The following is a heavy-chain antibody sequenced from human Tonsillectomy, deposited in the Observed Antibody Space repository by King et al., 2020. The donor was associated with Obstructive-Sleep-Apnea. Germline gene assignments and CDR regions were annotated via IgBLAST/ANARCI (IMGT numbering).Heavy chain of an antibody. CDR1: GGSISSSNW. V-gene: IGHV4-4*02. D-gene: IGHD3-9*01. CDR3: AREGSTGYYSFDY. CDR2: ISHSGST. J-gene: IGHJ4*02. Sequence: VQLQESGPGLVKPSGTLSLTCVLSGGSISSSNWWSWVRQPPGKGLEWIGEISHSGSTNYNPSLKSRVTMSVDKSKKQLSLKLNSVTAADTAFYYCAREGSTGYYSFDYWSQGTLVTVSS.